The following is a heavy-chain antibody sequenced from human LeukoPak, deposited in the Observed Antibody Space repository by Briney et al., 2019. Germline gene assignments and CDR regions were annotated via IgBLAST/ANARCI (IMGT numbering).Heavy chain of an antibody. D-gene: IGHD3-3*01. CDR3: ASLAWRSSSLY. CDR2: ISSSSSYI. V-gene: IGHV3-21*01. J-gene: IGHJ4*02. CDR1: GFTFSSYS. Sequence: GGSLRLSCAASGFTFSSYSMNWVRQAPGKGLEWVSSISSSSSYIYYADSVKGRFTISRDNAENSVYLQMNSLRGEDTAVYYCASLAWRSSSLYWGQGTLVTVSS.